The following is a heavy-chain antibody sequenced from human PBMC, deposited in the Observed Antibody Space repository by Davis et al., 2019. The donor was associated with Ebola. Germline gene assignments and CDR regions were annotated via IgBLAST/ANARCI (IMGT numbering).Heavy chain of an antibody. CDR3: ANHYGSGPGGRFFDH. D-gene: IGHD3-10*01. J-gene: IGHJ4*02. CDR2: IGSGADT. Sequence: PGGSLRLSCAASGFSFSTYGMSWVRQAPGKGLEWVSAIGSGADTYYADSVQGRFTISRDNSKNTLFLQMNSLRAEDTAIYYCANHYGSGPGGRFFDHWGQGLLVTVSS. CDR1: GFSFSTYG. V-gene: IGHV3-23*01.